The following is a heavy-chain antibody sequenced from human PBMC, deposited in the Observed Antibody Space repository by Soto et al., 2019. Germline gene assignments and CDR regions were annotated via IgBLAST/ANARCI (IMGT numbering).Heavy chain of an antibody. CDR3: ASHPFDWQLLFDP. CDR1: GGSISYSY. Sequence: SETLSLTCTVSGGSISYSYWSWIRQPPGKGLEWIGYIYYSGSTNYNPSLKSRLTISVDTPKNQFSLKLSSVTAADTAVYYCASHPFDWQLLFDPWGQGSLVIVSS. CDR2: IYYSGST. D-gene: IGHD3-9*01. J-gene: IGHJ5*02. V-gene: IGHV4-59*01.